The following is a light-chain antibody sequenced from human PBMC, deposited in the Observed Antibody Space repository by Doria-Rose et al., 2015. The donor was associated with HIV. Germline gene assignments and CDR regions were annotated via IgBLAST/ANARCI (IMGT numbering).Light chain of an antibody. CDR1: QSLVNSDGQTY. CDR3: MQTILLPFT. J-gene: IGKJ3*01. V-gene: IGKV2D-29*02. Sequence: EIVLTQSPLSLSVTPGQPASISCRSSQSLVNSDGQTYMYWYRQKPGQSPQLLIYDVSNRFSGVLDRFSVSGSGTYFTLKISRVEPEDFGVYYCMQTILLPFTFGPGTTVDIK. CDR2: DVS.